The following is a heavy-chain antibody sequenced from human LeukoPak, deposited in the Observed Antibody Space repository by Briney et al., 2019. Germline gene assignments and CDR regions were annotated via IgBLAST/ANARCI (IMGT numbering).Heavy chain of an antibody. V-gene: IGHV3-11*01. CDR2: ISSSGSTI. J-gene: IGHJ4*02. CDR3: ARGYCSGGSCYDY. Sequence: GGSLRLSCTGSGFTVSSSYMSWIRQAPGKGLEWVSYISSSGSTIYYADSVKGRFTISRDNAKNSLYLQMNSLRAEDTAVYYCARGYCSGGSCYDYWGQGTLVTVSS. D-gene: IGHD2-15*01. CDR1: GFTVSSSY.